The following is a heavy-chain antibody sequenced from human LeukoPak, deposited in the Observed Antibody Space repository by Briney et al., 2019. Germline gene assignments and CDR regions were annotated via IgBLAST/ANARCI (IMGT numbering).Heavy chain of an antibody. CDR2: IYYSGST. CDR1: GGSISSSSYY. Sequence: PSETLSLTCTVSGGSISSSSYYWGWIRQPPGKGLEWIGSIYYSGSTYYNPSLKSRVTISVDTSKNQFSLKLSSVTAADTAVYYCARDHKYCTNGVCYNYYYYYMDVWGKGTTVTVSS. V-gene: IGHV4-39*07. CDR3: ARDHKYCTNGVCYNYYYYYMDV. D-gene: IGHD2-8*01. J-gene: IGHJ6*03.